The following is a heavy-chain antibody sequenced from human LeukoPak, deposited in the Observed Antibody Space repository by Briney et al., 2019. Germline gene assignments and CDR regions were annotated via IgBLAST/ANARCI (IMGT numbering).Heavy chain of an antibody. J-gene: IGHJ4*02. Sequence: GGSLRLSCAASGFTFSSYAMSWVRQAPGKGLEWVSTISGSGGSTYYADSVKGRFSISRDNSKNTLDLEMNSLRVDDTAVYYCARDGQHYGDYGGIDYWGQGTLVTVSS. CDR2: ISGSGGST. CDR3: ARDGQHYGDYGGIDY. CDR1: GFTFSSYA. D-gene: IGHD4-17*01. V-gene: IGHV3-23*01.